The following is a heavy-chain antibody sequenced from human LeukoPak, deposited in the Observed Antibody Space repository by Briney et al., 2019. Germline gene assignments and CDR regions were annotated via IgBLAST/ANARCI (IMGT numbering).Heavy chain of an antibody. D-gene: IGHD1-1*01. CDR1: XA. J-gene: IGHJ4*02. CDR3: AKSRGVHDY. Sequence: XAXXWXRXXXXXGLEWVSAISASGGSTYYADSVKGRFTISRDNSKNTLFLQMNSLRAEDTAVYYCAKSRGVHDYWGQGTLVTVSS. CDR2: ISASGGST. V-gene: IGHV3-23*01.